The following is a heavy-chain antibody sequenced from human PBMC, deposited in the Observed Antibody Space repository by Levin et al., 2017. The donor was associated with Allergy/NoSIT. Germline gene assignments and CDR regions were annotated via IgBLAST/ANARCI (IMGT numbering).Heavy chain of an antibody. D-gene: IGHD3-16*01. Sequence: SETLSLTCTVSGGSSSGYYWTWIRQPPGKGLGWVGYVYYTGSTDYNPSLKSRVSISLDTSKNQFSLKLSFVTAADTAVYYCARSTWGYAFDIWDQGTMVTVSS. CDR2: VYYTGST. CDR1: GGSSSGYY. J-gene: IGHJ3*02. CDR3: ARSTWGYAFDI. V-gene: IGHV4-59*01.